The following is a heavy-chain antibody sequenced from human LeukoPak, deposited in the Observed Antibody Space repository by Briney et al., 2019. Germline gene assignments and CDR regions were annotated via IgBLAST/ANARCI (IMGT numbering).Heavy chain of an antibody. CDR2: MNPNSGNT. CDR1: GYTFTSYD. CDR3: ARGPRVILRWFARHNWFDP. V-gene: IGHV1-8*03. Sequence: ASVKVSCKASGYTFTSYDINWVRQATGQGLGWMGWMNPNSGNTGYAQKFQGRVTITRNTSISTAYMELSSLRSEDTAVYYCARGPRVILRWFARHNWFDPWGQGTLVTVSS. J-gene: IGHJ5*02. D-gene: IGHD4-23*01.